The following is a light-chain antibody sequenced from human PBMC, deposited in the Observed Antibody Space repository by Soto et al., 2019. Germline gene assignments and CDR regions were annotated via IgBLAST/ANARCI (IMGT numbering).Light chain of an antibody. V-gene: IGLV1-40*01. CDR1: SSNIGAGYD. CDR2: RNN. J-gene: IGLJ3*02. Sequence: QSELTQPPSVSGAPGQRVTISCTGSSSNIGAGYDVHWYQQLPGTAPKLLIYRNNNRPSGVPDRFSGSKSGTSASLAITGLQAEDEADYYCHSYDSSLSGSVFGGGTKLTVL. CDR3: HSYDSSLSGSV.